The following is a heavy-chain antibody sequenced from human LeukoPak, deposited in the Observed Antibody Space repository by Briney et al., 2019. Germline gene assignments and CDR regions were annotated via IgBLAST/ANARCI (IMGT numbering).Heavy chain of an antibody. Sequence: GRSLRLSCAASGFTFSSYAMHWVRQAPGKGLQWLALTSDDGSAKYYADSVKGRFTIYRDNSQNTLYLQMNSLRAEETAMYYCARAPGGFHGDYSPIGYWGQGTLVTVSS. CDR1: GFTFSSYA. V-gene: IGHV3-30-3*01. CDR3: ARAPGGFHGDYSPIGY. J-gene: IGHJ4*02. CDR2: TSDDGSAK. D-gene: IGHD4-17*01.